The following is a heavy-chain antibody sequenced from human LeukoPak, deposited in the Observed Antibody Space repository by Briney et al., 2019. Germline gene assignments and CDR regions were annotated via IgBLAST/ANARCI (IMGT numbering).Heavy chain of an antibody. J-gene: IGHJ2*01. V-gene: IGHV3-30*02. CDR1: GFTFSSYG. Sequence: GGSLRLSCAASGFTFSSYGMHWVRQSPGKGLEWVAFLRYDGSNKYHADSVKGRFTISRDNSKNTLYLQLNSLRAEDTAVYYCAKDRASSWWYFDLWGRGTLVTVSS. CDR2: LRYDGSNK. CDR3: AKDRASSWWYFDL. D-gene: IGHD1-26*01.